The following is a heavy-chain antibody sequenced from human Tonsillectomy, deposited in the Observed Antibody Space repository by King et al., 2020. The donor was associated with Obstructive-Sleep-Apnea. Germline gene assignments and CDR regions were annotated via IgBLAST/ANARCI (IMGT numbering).Heavy chain of an antibody. CDR2: LHHNGNT. CDR1: SDSIGSGDYY. CDR3: ARGSAVAGNSRFDH. J-gene: IGHJ5*02. V-gene: IGHV4-30-4*08. D-gene: IGHD6-19*01. Sequence: QVQLQESGPGLVKPSQTLSLTCTVSSDSIGSGDYYWTWIRQPPGKGLEWIGHLHHNGNTYYNPSLKSRISISLDPPKHLVSLRLTSVTAADTAVYFCARGSAVAGNSRFDHWGQGILVTVSS.